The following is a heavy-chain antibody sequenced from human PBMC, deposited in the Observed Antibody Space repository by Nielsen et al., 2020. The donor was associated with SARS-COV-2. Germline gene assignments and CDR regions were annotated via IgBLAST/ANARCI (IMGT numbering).Heavy chain of an antibody. CDR3: AKALGFEHSSAFDY. Sequence: GESLKISCAASGFTFSSYAMSWVRQAPGKGLEWVSAISGSGGSTYYADSVKGRFTISRDNSKNTLYLQMNSLRAEDTAVYYCAKALGFEHSSAFDYWGQGTLVTVSS. V-gene: IGHV3-23*01. CDR1: GFTFSSYA. D-gene: IGHD3-10*01. CDR2: ISGSGGST. J-gene: IGHJ4*02.